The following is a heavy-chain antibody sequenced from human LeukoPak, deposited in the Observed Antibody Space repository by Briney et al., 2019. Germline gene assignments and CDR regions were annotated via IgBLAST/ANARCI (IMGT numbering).Heavy chain of an antibody. Sequence: GESLKISCKGSGYSFTSYWIGWVRQMPGKGLEWMGIIYPGDSDTRYSPSFQGQVTISADKSISTAYLQWSSLKASDTAMYYCARYAVSGSYYLTFDYWGQGTLVTVSS. CDR3: ARYAVSGSYYLTFDY. CDR1: GYSFTSYW. V-gene: IGHV5-51*01. CDR2: IYPGDSDT. D-gene: IGHD3-10*01. J-gene: IGHJ4*02.